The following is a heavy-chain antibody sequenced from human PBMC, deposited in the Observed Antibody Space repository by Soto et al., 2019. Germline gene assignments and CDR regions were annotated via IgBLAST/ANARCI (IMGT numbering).Heavy chain of an antibody. CDR1: GFTFSSYG. D-gene: IGHD6-13*01. CDR3: AKALSAIAAAGNYFDY. Sequence: QVQLVESGGGVVQPGRSLRLSCAASGFTFSSYGMHWVRQAPGKGLEWVAVISYDGSNKYYADSVKGRFTISSDNSKNTLYLQMNSLRAEDTAVYYCAKALSAIAAAGNYFDYWGQGTLVTVSS. V-gene: IGHV3-30*18. CDR2: ISYDGSNK. J-gene: IGHJ4*02.